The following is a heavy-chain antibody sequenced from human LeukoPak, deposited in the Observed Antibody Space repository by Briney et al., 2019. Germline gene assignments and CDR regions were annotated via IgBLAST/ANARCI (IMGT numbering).Heavy chain of an antibody. D-gene: IGHD1-26*01. V-gene: IGHV4-59*01. Sequence: SGTLSLTCTVSGGSISSYYWSWIRQPPGKGLEWIGYIYYSGSTNYNPSLKSRVTISVDTSKNQFSLKLSSVTAADTAVYYCARDSVGAMGYWGQGTLVTVSS. J-gene: IGHJ4*02. CDR3: ARDSVGAMGY. CDR2: IYYSGST. CDR1: GGSISSYY.